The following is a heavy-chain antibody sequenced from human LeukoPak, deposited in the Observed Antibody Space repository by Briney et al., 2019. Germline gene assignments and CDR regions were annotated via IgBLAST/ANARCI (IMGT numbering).Heavy chain of an antibody. Sequence: GGSLRLSCAASGFTFSSYGMHWVRQAPGKGLEWVAVISYDGSNKYYGDSVKGRFTISRDNTKNTLYLQMNSLRAEDTAVYYCAKGGNTYYFDYWGQGTLVTVSS. J-gene: IGHJ4*02. CDR1: GFTFSSYG. D-gene: IGHD5-18*01. CDR2: ISYDGSNK. CDR3: AKGGNTYYFDY. V-gene: IGHV3-30*18.